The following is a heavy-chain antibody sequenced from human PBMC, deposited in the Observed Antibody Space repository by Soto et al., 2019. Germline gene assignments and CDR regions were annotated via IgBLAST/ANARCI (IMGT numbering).Heavy chain of an antibody. CDR2: INPSGGST. CDR3: AREDGLPYYYYYGMDV. D-gene: IGHD4-17*01. CDR1: GYTFTSYY. Sequence: ASVKVSCKASGYTFTSYYMHWVRQAPGQGLEWMGIINPSGGSTSYAQKFQGRVTMTRDTSTSTVHMELSSLRSEDTAVYYCAREDGLPYYYYYGMDVWGQGTTVTVSS. J-gene: IGHJ6*02. V-gene: IGHV1-46*01.